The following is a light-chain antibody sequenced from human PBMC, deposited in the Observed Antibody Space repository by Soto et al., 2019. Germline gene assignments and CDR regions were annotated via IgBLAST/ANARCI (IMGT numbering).Light chain of an antibody. J-gene: IGLJ1*01. Sequence: QTVVTQESSFYVSPGGTVTITCGVMCCSVSTTHNPNWCQQTPVRAPRTLIYSTSTRSSGVPDRFCGSILGNKAALTITGAQADHESDYCCALFMGNGISVFGTGTKVTVL. CDR1: CCSVSTTHN. V-gene: IGLV8-61*01. CDR3: ALFMGNGISV. CDR2: STS.